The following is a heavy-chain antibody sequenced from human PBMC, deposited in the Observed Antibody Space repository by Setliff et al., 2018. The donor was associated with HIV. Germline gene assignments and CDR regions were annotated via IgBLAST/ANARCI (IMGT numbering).Heavy chain of an antibody. CDR2: IRHSNPYE. CDR3: ARDSRSIAARLTDY. D-gene: IGHD6-6*01. CDR1: GFTFSSYS. Sequence: GSLRLSCAASGFTFSSYSMNWVRQAPGKGLEWVSTIRHSNPYEYYADSVKGRFTISRDNAKNSLYLQMNSLRAEDTAVYYCARDSRSIAARLTDYWGQGTLVTAPQ. J-gene: IGHJ4*02. V-gene: IGHV3-21*01.